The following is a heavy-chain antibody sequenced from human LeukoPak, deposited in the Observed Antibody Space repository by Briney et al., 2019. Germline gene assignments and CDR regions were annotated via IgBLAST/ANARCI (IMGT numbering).Heavy chain of an antibody. J-gene: IGHJ3*02. V-gene: IGHV4-39*07. D-gene: IGHD3-10*01. CDR1: GGSISSSSYY. Sequence: SETLSLTCTVSGGSISSSSYYWGWIRQPPEKGLEWIGSTYYSGSTYYNPSLKSRVTISVDTSKNHFSLTLSSVTAADTAVYYCARSDGYGLVGIWGQGTMVTVSS. CDR2: TYYSGST. CDR3: ARSDGYGLVGI.